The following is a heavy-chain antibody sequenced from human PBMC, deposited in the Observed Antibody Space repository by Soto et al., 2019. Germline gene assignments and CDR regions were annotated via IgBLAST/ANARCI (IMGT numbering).Heavy chain of an antibody. V-gene: IGHV4-31*03. CDR2: IYYSGST. CDR3: ARDAIAATTRGFDY. D-gene: IGHD6-13*01. CDR1: GGSISSGGYY. Sequence: TLSLACTVSGGSISSGGYYWSFIRQHPGKGLEWIGYIYYSGSTYYNPSLKSRVTISVDTSKNQFSLKLSSVTAADTAVYYCARDAIAATTRGFDYWGQGTLVTVSS. J-gene: IGHJ4*02.